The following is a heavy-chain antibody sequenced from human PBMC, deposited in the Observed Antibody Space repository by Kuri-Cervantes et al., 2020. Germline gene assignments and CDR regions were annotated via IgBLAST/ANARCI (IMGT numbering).Heavy chain of an antibody. D-gene: IGHD1-26*01. CDR2: MNPNSGGT. J-gene: IGHJ4*02. CDR3: ARGYSGSFEGFIDY. Sequence: ASVKVSCKASGYTFTSYDINWVRQATGQGLEWMGWMNPNSGGTNYAQKFQGRVTMTRDTSISTAYMELSRLRSEDTAVYYCARGYSGSFEGFIDYWGQGTLVTVSS. V-gene: IGHV1-2*02. CDR1: GYTFTSYD.